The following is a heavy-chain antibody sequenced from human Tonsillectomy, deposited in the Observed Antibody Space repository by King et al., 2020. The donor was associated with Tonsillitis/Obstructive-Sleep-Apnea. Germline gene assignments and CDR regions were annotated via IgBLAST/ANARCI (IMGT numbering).Heavy chain of an antibody. CDR2: ISYDGSNK. J-gene: IGHJ6*02. D-gene: IGHD2-2*01. Sequence: VQLVESGGGVVQPGRSLRLSCAASGFTFSSYAMHWVRQAPGKGLEWVAVISYDGSNKYYADSVKGRFTISRDNSKNTLYLQMNSLRAEDTAVYYCANPYFSRRSCYPWRYYHGMDVWGQGTTVTVSS. CDR1: GFTFSSYA. V-gene: IGHV3-30*04. CDR3: ANPYFSRRSCYPWRYYHGMDV.